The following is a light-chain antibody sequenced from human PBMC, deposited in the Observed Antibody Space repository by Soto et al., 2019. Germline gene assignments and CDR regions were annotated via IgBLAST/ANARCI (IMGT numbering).Light chain of an antibody. CDR3: QQYNNWPLFT. Sequence: EIVMTQSPATLSVSPGERATLSCRASQSVSSNLAWYQQKPGQAPRLLIYGASTRATGIPARFSGSGSGKEFTLTISSLQSEDFAVYYCQQYNNWPLFTFGPGTKVDI. V-gene: IGKV3-15*01. CDR1: QSVSSN. J-gene: IGKJ3*01. CDR2: GAS.